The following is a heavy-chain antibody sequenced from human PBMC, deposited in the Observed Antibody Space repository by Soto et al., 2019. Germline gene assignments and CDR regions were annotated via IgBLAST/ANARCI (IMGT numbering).Heavy chain of an antibody. Sequence: QVQLVQSGAEVKKPGASVKVSCKASGYTFTSYGTSWVRQAPGQGLEWMGWISAYNGNTNYAQKLQGRVTMTTDTSTSTAYMELRSLRPDDTAVYYCARSLWKQLDPDDAFDIWGQGTMVTVSS. J-gene: IGHJ3*02. D-gene: IGHD6-13*01. CDR1: GYTFTSYG. CDR2: ISAYNGNT. V-gene: IGHV1-18*01. CDR3: ARSLWKQLDPDDAFDI.